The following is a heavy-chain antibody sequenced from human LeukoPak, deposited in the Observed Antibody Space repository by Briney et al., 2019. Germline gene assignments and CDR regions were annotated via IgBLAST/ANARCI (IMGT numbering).Heavy chain of an antibody. CDR1: GDSISSGDYY. J-gene: IGHJ4*02. V-gene: IGHV4-61*09. Sequence: SETLSLTCTVSGDSISSGDYYWSWIRQPAGKGLEWIGEINHSGSTNYNPSLKSRVTISVDTSKNQFSLKLTSVTAADTAVYYCARVMDYYDGSGYPPPAAADYWGQGTLVTVSS. CDR2: INHSGST. D-gene: IGHD3-22*01. CDR3: ARVMDYYDGSGYPPPAAADY.